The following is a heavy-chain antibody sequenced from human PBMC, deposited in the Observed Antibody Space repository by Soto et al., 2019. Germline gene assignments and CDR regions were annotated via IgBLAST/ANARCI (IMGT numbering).Heavy chain of an antibody. CDR1: GGSISSSSYY. CDR2: IYYSGST. CDR3: ARRNRSYYAFDI. Sequence: SETLSLTCTVSGGSISSSSYYWGWIRQPPGKGLEWIGSIYYSGSTYYNPSLKSRVTISVDTSKNKFSLKLSSVTAADTAVYYCARRNRSYYAFDIWGQGTMVTVSS. J-gene: IGHJ3*02. V-gene: IGHV4-39*01. D-gene: IGHD1-26*01.